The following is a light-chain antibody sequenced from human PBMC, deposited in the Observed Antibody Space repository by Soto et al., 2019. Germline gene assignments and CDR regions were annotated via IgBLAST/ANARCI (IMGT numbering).Light chain of an antibody. J-gene: IGKJ5*01. V-gene: IGKV3-15*01. CDR2: GAS. CDR3: QKYNNWPPIT. Sequence: EIVLTQSPATLSLSPGERATLSCRASQSVGSSYLAWYQQKPGQAPRLLIYGASTRATGIPARFSGSGSGTEFTLTISSLQSEDFAVYHCQKYNNWPPITFGQGKRLEIK. CDR1: QSVGSSY.